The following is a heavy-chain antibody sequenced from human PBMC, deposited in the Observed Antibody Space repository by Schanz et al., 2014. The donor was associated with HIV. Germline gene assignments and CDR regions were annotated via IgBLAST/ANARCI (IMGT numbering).Heavy chain of an antibody. D-gene: IGHD2-8*01. CDR1: GGSISSGGHF. J-gene: IGHJ5*02. Sequence: QVQLQESGPGLVKPSQTLSLTCVVSGGSISSGGHFWSWIRQHPGKGLEWIGYIYYSGSTNYNPSLKSRVKISMDTSKNQFSLNLTLVTAADTAVYYCASQGACTNGVCYTGNWFDPWGQGTQVTVSS. CDR2: IYYSGST. V-gene: IGHV4-31*11. CDR3: ASQGACTNGVCYTGNWFDP.